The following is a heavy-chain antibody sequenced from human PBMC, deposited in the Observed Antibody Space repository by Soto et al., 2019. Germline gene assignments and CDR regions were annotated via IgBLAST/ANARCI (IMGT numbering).Heavy chain of an antibody. V-gene: IGHV3-7*01. CDR1: GFTFSSYW. CDR2: IKEDGSDM. D-gene: IGHD3-3*01. J-gene: IGHJ4*02. CDR3: ATEVWVYYDFWRGYSAY. Sequence: GGSLRLACAASGFTFSSYWMSWVRQAPGKGLEWVANIKEDGSDMYYVDSVKGRFTISRDNAKNSLYLQMNSLRAEDTAVYYCATEVWVYYDFWRGYSAYWGQGTLVTVSS.